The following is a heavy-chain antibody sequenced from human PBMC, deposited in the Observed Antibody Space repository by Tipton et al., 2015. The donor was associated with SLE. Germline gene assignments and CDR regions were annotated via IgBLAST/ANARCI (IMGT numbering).Heavy chain of an antibody. CDR3: ARGTSGFDY. Sequence: TLSLTCIVSGGSLSSGSYYWSWIRQPAGKGLEWIGRIYTSGSTNYNPSLKSRVTISVDTSKNQFFLKLSSVTAADTAVYYCARGTSGFDYWGQGILVTVSS. CDR1: GGSLSSGSYY. CDR2: IYTSGST. V-gene: IGHV4-61*02. J-gene: IGHJ4*02. D-gene: IGHD3/OR15-3a*01.